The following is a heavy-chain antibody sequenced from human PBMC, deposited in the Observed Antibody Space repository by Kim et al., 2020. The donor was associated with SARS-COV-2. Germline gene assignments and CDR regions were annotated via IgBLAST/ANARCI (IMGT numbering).Heavy chain of an antibody. CDR3: ARDILPRDY. J-gene: IGHJ4*02. D-gene: IGHD2-21*01. CDR1: GFTFGNYW. V-gene: IGHV3-7*01. Sequence: GGSLRLSCTASGFTFGNYWMNWVRQAPGKGLEWVANIKQHGSEKYYVDSVKGRFTISRGDAKNSLYLQMNSLTADDTAVYYCARDILPRDYWGQGTLVTVSS. CDR2: IKQHGSEK.